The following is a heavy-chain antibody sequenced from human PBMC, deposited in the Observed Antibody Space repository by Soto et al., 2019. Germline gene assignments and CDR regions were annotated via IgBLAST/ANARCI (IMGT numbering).Heavy chain of an antibody. CDR2: ISYDGSNK. V-gene: IGHV3-30*18. D-gene: IGHD3-16*01. J-gene: IGHJ6*02. Sequence: QVQLVESGGGVVQPGRSLRLSCAASGFTFSSYGMHWVRQAPGKGLEWVAVISYDGSNKCYADSVKGRFTISRDNSKNTLYLQMNSLRAEDTAVYYCAKDVGGSYYYYYGMDVWGQGTTVTVSS. CDR1: GFTFSSYG. CDR3: AKDVGGSYYYYYGMDV.